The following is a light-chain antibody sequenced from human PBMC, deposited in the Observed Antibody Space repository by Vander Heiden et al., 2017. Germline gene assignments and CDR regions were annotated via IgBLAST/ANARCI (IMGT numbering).Light chain of an antibody. V-gene: IGKV1-39*01. CDR1: QSISNY. CDR2: AAS. CDR3: QQSSSMPWT. J-gene: IGKJ1*01. Sequence: DIQMTQSPSSLSASVGDRISITCRASQSISNYLNWYQKKSGSAPKLLIDAASVLQNGVPSRFSGSGSGTDFTLTISSLQPEDFATYYCQQSSSMPWTFGQGTKVEIK.